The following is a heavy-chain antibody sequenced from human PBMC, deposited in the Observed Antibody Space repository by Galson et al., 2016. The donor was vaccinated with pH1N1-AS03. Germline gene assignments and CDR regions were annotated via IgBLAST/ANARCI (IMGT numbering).Heavy chain of an antibody. J-gene: IGHJ4*02. Sequence: SLRLSCAASGFTFSSYSVNWVRQAPGKGLEWVSSISSRSSDIYYADSVKGRFTISRDNARRSLYLQMNSLRAEDTAVYYCATNIEQRYTGKWYKFDHWGPGTLVTVSS. V-gene: IGHV3-21*01. CDR2: ISSRSSDI. CDR1: GFTFSSYS. CDR3: ATNIEQRYTGKWYKFDH. D-gene: IGHD6-13*01.